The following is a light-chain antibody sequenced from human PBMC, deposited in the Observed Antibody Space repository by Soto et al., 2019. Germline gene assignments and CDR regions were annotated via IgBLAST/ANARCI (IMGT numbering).Light chain of an antibody. CDR2: EGS. CDR3: CSFARGSSYV. Sequence: QSVLTQPASVSGSPGQSITISCTGTSSDVGSYNLVSWYQQHPGKAPKLIISEGSERPSGVSTRFSGSKSGNTASLTISGLQAEDEADYYCCSFARGSSYVVGTGTKVTGL. CDR1: SSDVGSYNL. J-gene: IGLJ1*01. V-gene: IGLV2-23*01.